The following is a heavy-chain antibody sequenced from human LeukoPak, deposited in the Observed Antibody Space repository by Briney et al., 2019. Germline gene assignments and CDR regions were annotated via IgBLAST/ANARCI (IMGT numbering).Heavy chain of an antibody. CDR1: GGSISSSSYY. D-gene: IGHD4-11*01. J-gene: IGHJ4*02. CDR2: IYYSGST. Sequence: PSETLSLTCTVSGGSISSSSYYWAWIRQPPGKGLEWIGSIYYSGSTYYSPSLTSRVTMSADTSKNRFSLRLSSVTAADTAVYFCARQSEDLLQAFDSWGQGTLVTVSS. V-gene: IGHV4-39*01. CDR3: ARQSEDLLQAFDS.